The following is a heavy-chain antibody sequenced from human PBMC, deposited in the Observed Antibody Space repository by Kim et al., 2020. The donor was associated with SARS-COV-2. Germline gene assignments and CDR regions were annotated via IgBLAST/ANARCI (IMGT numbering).Heavy chain of an antibody. D-gene: IGHD3-10*01. Sequence: YYNPSRKSRVTISVDTSKNQFSRKLSSVTAADTAVYFWARVGGSGSDFDLWGRGTLVTVSS. V-gene: IGHV4-31*02. J-gene: IGHJ2*01. CDR3: ARVGGSGSDFDL.